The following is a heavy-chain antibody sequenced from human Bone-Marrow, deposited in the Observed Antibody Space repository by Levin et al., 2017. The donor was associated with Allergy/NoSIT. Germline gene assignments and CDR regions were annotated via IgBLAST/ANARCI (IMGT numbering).Heavy chain of an antibody. Sequence: GGSLRLSCAASGFTFSSYAMNWVRQAPGKGLEWVSGVSGSSSSTDYADSVKGRFTISRDNSKNTLYLQMNSLRAEDTALYYCAKARPPYDSSGYYYRPFDFWGQGTLVTVSS. CDR2: VSGSSSST. V-gene: IGHV3-23*01. CDR3: AKARPPYDSSGYYYRPFDF. CDR1: GFTFSSYA. J-gene: IGHJ4*02. D-gene: IGHD3-22*01.